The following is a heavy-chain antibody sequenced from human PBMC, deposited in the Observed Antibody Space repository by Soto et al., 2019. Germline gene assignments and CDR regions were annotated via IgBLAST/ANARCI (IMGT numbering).Heavy chain of an antibody. CDR3: AHRVPYSSYWEVGWFDP. D-gene: IGHD2-8*02. V-gene: IGHV2-5*02. CDR2: IYWDGDR. J-gene: IGHJ5*02. CDR1: GFSLTSSGVG. Sequence: QITLKESGPTLLEPTQTLTLTCSFSGFSLTSSGVGVGWLRQAPGKALECLGIIYWDGDRRYNPSLRQRLTITKXXSXNXXVLTMTYMEPVDTATYYCAHRVPYSSYWEVGWFDPWGQGTLVTVS.